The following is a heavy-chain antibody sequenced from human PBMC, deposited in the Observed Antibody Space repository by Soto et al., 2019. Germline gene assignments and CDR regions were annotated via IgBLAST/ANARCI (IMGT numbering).Heavy chain of an antibody. CDR1: GGSISSSSYY. D-gene: IGHD3-10*01. CDR3: ARHDWIGGSGSFYSAPFDY. J-gene: IGHJ4*02. Sequence: SETLSLTCTVSGGSISSSSYYWGWIRQPPGKGLEWIASIFYSGSTYFNPSLQSRVTISVDTSKNQFSLKLSSVTAADTAVYYCARHDWIGGSGSFYSAPFDYWGQGT. CDR2: IFYSGST. V-gene: IGHV4-39*01.